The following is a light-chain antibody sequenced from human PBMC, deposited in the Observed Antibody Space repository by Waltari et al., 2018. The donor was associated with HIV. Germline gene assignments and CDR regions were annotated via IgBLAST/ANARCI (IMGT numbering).Light chain of an antibody. V-gene: IGKV1-5*03. Sequence: DIQMTQSPSALSASVGDTITFTCRASQTISDWLAWYQQKPGTAPKLLIYQASNLQGGVPSRFSGTGSGTEFTLTISSLQPDDFATYYCQQYKSYPYTFGQGTKLEIK. CDR2: QAS. J-gene: IGKJ2*01. CDR1: QTISDW. CDR3: QQYKSYPYT.